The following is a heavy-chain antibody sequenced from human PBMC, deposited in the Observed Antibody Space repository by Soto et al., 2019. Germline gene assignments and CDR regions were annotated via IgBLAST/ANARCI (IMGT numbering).Heavy chain of an antibody. D-gene: IGHD4-17*01. Sequence: QVQLVQSGAEVKKPGASVKVSCKASGYTFTSYDITGVGQATGQGFEYLGWLNPNRGNTGYVKKFQGRVTMTRDTSMSTAYMELSSLRSEDTAVYYCARGIKYGDYSRWFDPWGPGTLVTVSS. J-gene: IGHJ5*02. CDR1: GYTFTSYD. CDR2: LNPNRGNT. V-gene: IGHV1-8*01. CDR3: ARGIKYGDYSRWFDP.